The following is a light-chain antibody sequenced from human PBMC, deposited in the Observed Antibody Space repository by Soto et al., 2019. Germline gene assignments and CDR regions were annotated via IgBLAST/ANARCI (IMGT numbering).Light chain of an antibody. V-gene: IGLV2-8*01. Sequence: QSALTQPPSASGSPGQSVTISCTGTSSDVGGYNYVSWYQQHPGKAPKLMIYEVSKRPSGVPDRFSGSKSGNTASLTVSGLQAEDEADYDCSSYAGSVWVFGGGTKLTVL. CDR1: SSDVGGYNY. J-gene: IGLJ3*02. CDR2: EVS. CDR3: SSYAGSVWV.